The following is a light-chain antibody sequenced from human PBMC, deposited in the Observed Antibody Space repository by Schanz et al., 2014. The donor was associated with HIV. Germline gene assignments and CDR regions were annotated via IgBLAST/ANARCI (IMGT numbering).Light chain of an antibody. CDR2: AAS. J-gene: IGKJ2*01. CDR1: QSISSY. CDR3: LQYNDDVYT. Sequence: DIQMTQSPSSLSASVGDRVTITCRASQSISSYLNWYQQKPGRAPKLLIYAASSLQSGVPSRFSGSGSGTEFTLTISSLQPGDFATYYCLQYNDDVYTFGQGTKLEIK. V-gene: IGKV1-39*01.